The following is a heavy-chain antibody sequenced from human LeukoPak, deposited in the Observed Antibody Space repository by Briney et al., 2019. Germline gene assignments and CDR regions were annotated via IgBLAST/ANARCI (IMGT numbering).Heavy chain of an antibody. CDR2: INPDSGGT. Sequence: ASVKVSCKASGYSFTGYYMHWVRQAPGQGLEWMGWINPDSGGTNYAQKFQGRVTMTRDTSITTAYMELSRLTSDDTAVYYCARPESSGYYYDAFDIWGQGTMVTVSS. D-gene: IGHD3-22*01. CDR1: GYSFTGYY. J-gene: IGHJ3*02. V-gene: IGHV1-2*02. CDR3: ARPESSGYYYDAFDI.